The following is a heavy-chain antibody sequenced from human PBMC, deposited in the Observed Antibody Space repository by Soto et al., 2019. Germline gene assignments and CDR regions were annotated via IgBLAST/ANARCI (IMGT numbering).Heavy chain of an antibody. CDR3: ARGVALCSSTSCYGSGYCSGGSCYYPPAHYYYYGMDV. D-gene: IGHD2-15*01. J-gene: IGHJ6*02. V-gene: IGHV1-69*06. Sequence: STVTVSFTASGGTFSRYDLSCVRQAPGQCLWWMGLIIPFFVTVYHAMKFQGRVTITADKSTSTAYMELSSLRSEDTAVYYCARGVALCSSTSCYGSGYCSGGSCYYPPAHYYYYGMDVWGQGTTVTVSS. CDR2: IIPFFVTV. CDR1: GGTFSRYD.